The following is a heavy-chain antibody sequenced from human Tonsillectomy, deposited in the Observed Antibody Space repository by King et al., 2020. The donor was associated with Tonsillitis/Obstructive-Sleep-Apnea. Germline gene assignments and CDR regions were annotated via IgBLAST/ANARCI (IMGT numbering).Heavy chain of an antibody. J-gene: IGHJ3*02. D-gene: IGHD6-6*01. CDR3: AHREPIAARGTYAFDI. CDR2: IYWDDDK. Sequence: VTLKESGPTLVKPPQTLTLTCTFSGFSLSTSGVGVGWIRQPPGKALEWLALIYWDDDKRYSPSLKSRLTITKDTSKNQVVLTMTNMDPVDTATYYCAHREPIAARGTYAFDIWGQGTMVTVSS. CDR1: GFSLSTSGVG. V-gene: IGHV2-5*02.